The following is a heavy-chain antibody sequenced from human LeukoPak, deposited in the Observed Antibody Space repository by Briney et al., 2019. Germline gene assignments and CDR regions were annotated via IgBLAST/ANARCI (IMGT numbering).Heavy chain of an antibody. D-gene: IGHD5-24*01. CDR1: GYTFTGYY. V-gene: IGHV1-2*02. Sequence: ASVKVSCKASGYTFTGYYMHWVRQAPGQGLEWMGWINPNSGGTNYAQKFQGRVTMTRDTSISTAYMELSRLRSDDTAVYYCARDMGWLQPDNYFDYWRQGTLVTVSS. CDR2: INPNSGGT. CDR3: ARDMGWLQPDNYFDY. J-gene: IGHJ4*02.